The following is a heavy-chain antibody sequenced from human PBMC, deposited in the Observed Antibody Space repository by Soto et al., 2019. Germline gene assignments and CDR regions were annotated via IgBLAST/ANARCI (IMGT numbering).Heavy chain of an antibody. Sequence: GGSLRLSCAASAFTFSSYAMSWVRQAPGKGLECVSVISGSGGTTYYADSVKGRFTISRDNSKNTLNLQMNSLRAEDTAVYYCAKFWGSSSWNYFYGMDVWGQGTTVTVSS. D-gene: IGHD6-6*01. J-gene: IGHJ6*02. CDR2: ISGSGGTT. CDR3: AKFWGSSSWNYFYGMDV. V-gene: IGHV3-23*01. CDR1: AFTFSSYA.